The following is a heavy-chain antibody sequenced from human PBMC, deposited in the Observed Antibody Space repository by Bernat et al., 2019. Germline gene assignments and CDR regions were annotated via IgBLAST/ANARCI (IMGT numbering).Heavy chain of an antibody. CDR1: GFTFSCCD. Sequence: EVQLVESRGGLVQPGGSLRLSCAASGFTFSCCDMNWVRQAPGKGLEWVSYISSSGTTIYYAESVKGRFTISRDNAKNSLFLQMNSLRAEDTAIYYCARGGIQYMEYWGQGALVTVSS. V-gene: IGHV3-48*03. J-gene: IGHJ4*02. D-gene: IGHD5-18*01. CDR2: ISSSGTTI. CDR3: ARGGIQYMEY.